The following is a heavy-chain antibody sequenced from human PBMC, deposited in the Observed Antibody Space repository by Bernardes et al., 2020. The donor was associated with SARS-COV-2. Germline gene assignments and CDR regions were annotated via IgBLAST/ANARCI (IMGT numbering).Heavy chain of an antibody. V-gene: IGHV4-31*03. CDR2: IYYSGST. CDR1: GGSISSGGYY. Sequence: LSLTCTVSGGSISSGGYYWSWIRQHPGKGLEWIGYIYYSGSTYYNPSLKSRITISVDTSKNQFSLKLSSVTAADTAVYYCARSERITIFGVVGAFDYWGQGTLVTVSS. CDR3: ARSERITIFGVVGAFDY. D-gene: IGHD3-3*01. J-gene: IGHJ4*02.